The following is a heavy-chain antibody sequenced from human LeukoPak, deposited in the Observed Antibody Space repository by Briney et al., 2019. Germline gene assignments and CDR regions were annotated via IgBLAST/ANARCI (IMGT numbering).Heavy chain of an antibody. CDR1: GFSFNNYG. D-gene: IGHD6-19*01. CDR2: IWYDGSNK. J-gene: IGHJ4*02. Sequence: GGSLRLSCAASGFSFNNYGMHWVRQAPGKGLEWVAVIWYDGSNKYNADSVKGRFTISRDNSKNTLYLQMNSLRAEDTAVYYCAKGPYSSGWYYFDYWGQGTLVTVSS. CDR3: AKGPYSSGWYYFDY. V-gene: IGHV3-33*06.